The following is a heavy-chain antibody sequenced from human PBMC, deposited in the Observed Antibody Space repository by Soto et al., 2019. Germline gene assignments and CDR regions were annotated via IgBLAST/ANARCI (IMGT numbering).Heavy chain of an antibody. D-gene: IGHD2-2*01. CDR1: GGSFSNDTYY. J-gene: IGHJ5*02. Sequence: SETLSLTCTVSGGSFSNDTYYWGWIRQPPGKGLEWIGSIYYSGSTSYNPSLKSRVTMSVDTSKKQLSLKLSSVTAADTAVYYCARLHCDSPNCVPLDPWGQGTLVTVSS. CDR3: ARLHCDSPNCVPLDP. CDR2: IYYSGST. V-gene: IGHV4-39*01.